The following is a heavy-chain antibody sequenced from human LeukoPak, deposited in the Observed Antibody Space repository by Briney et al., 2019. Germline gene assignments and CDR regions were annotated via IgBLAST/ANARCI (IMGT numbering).Heavy chain of an antibody. D-gene: IGHD4-17*01. Sequence: GGSLRLSCAASGFSFEDYAMHWVRQPPGKGLEWVSGVSWNSGNVGYADSVKGRFTISRDNAKNFLYLQMSSLRAEDTALYYCAKAVYGDFQSTVDYWGRGTLVTVSS. V-gene: IGHV3-9*01. CDR1: GFSFEDYA. CDR3: AKAVYGDFQSTVDY. CDR2: VSWNSGNV. J-gene: IGHJ4*02.